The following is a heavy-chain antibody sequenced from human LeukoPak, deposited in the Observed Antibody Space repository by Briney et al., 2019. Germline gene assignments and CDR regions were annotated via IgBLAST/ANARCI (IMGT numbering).Heavy chain of an antibody. Sequence: PSQTLSLTCTVSGGSISSGSYYWSWIRQPAGKGLERIGRIYTSGSTNYNPSLKSRVTISVDTSKNQFSLKLSSVTAADTAVYYCARATRAARHFDYWGQGTLVTVSS. CDR1: GGSISSGSYY. CDR2: IYTSGST. J-gene: IGHJ4*02. V-gene: IGHV4-61*02. D-gene: IGHD6-6*01. CDR3: ARATRAARHFDY.